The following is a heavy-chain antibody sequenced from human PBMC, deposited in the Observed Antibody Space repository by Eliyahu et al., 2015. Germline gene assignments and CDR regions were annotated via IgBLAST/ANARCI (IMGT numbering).Heavy chain of an antibody. Sequence: QLQLVQSGAEVKKPGSSVRVSCRASGGTFRLYDMSWVRQAPGQGLEWMGTFSPVSDRSAYAQKFQGRVTITADETRSAAYMDLTGLTSDDTAIYYCVLIAADYWGQGTLVTVSS. D-gene: IGHD6-13*01. CDR2: FSPVSDRS. CDR1: GGTFRLYD. CDR3: VLIAADY. J-gene: IGHJ4*02. V-gene: IGHV1-69*18.